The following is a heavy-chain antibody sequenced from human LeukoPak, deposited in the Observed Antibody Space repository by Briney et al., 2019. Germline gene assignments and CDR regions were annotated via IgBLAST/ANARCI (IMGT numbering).Heavy chain of an antibody. CDR3: ANSFWSGFYYFDY. V-gene: IGHV3-23*01. D-gene: IGHD3-3*01. J-gene: IGHJ4*02. Sequence: GGSLRLSCAASGFTFTSYAMSWVRQAPGRGLEWVSAISGSGGSTYYADSVKGRFTISRDNSKNTLYLQMNSLRAEDTAVYYCANSFWSGFYYFDYWGQGTLVTVSS. CDR2: ISGSGGST. CDR1: GFTFTSYA.